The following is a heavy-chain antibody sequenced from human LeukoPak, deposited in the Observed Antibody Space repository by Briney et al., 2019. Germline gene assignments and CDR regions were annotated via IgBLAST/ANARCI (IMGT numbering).Heavy chain of an antibody. D-gene: IGHD2-15*01. CDR3: AKVPGGKGWNFDT. V-gene: IGHV3-23*01. CDR1: GFTFSSYA. CDR2: ISGSGGSA. Sequence: GGSLRLSCAASGFTFSSYAMNWVRQAPGKGLEWVSAISGSGGSAYYTDSVKGRFTISRDNSKSTLYLQMNSLRAEDTAVYYCAKVPGGKGWNFDTWGQGTLVTVSS. J-gene: IGHJ4*02.